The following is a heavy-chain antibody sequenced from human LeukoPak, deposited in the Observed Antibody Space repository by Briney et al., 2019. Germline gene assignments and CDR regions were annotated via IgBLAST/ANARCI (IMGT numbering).Heavy chain of an antibody. CDR3: ARDFRYSSSWYNRPLDAFDI. V-gene: IGHV3-23*01. Sequence: AGGSLRLSCTVSGFTLSSYEMSWIRQAPGKGLERVSSVDYSGGDTHYADSVMGRFTISRDNSKNTLYLQMNSLRAEDTAVYYCARDFRYSSSWYNRPLDAFDIWGQGTMVTVSS. CDR2: VDYSGGDT. CDR1: GFTLSSYE. D-gene: IGHD6-13*01. J-gene: IGHJ3*02.